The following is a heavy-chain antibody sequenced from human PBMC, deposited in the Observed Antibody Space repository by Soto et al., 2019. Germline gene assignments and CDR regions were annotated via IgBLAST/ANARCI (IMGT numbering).Heavy chain of an antibody. D-gene: IGHD2-8*01. CDR1: GFTFSSKH. CDR2: IWNDGSNK. Sequence: QVQLVASGGGVVQPGRSLRLSCSASGFTFSSKHMHWVRQAPGKGLEWVALIWNDGSNKFYADSVKGRFTISRDNSKNTLYLQMDGLRAEDTAVYYCARIDTWALNFDYWGQGTLVTVSS. J-gene: IGHJ4*02. V-gene: IGHV3-33*01. CDR3: ARIDTWALNFDY.